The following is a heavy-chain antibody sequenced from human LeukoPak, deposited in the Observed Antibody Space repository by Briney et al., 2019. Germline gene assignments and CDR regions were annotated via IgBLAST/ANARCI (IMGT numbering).Heavy chain of an antibody. CDR1: GFTFSSCS. D-gene: IGHD4-17*01. J-gene: IGHJ6*03. V-gene: IGHV3-21*01. CDR3: ARIRDFGASYHYFYMDV. Sequence: GGSLRLSCAASGFTFSSCSMNWVRQAPGKGLEWVSAISSDSSYIYYADSVRGRFTISRDNARNSLYLQMSSLRAEDTAVYYCARIRDFGASYHYFYMDVWGKGTTVTVSS. CDR2: ISSDSSYI.